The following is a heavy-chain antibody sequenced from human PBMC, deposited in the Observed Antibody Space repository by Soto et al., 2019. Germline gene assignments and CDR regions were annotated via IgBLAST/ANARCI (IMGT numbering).Heavy chain of an antibody. J-gene: IGHJ6*02. V-gene: IGHV1-18*01. Sequence: ASVKVSCKVSGYTFTSYGISWVRQAPGQGLEWMGWISAYNGNTNYAQKLQGRVTMTTDTSTSTAYMELRSLRSDDTAVYYCERDRGSSGYPFWDYYYGTDVWGQGTTVTVSS. CDR2: ISAYNGNT. D-gene: IGHD6-19*01. CDR3: ERDRGSSGYPFWDYYYGTDV. CDR1: GYTFTSYG.